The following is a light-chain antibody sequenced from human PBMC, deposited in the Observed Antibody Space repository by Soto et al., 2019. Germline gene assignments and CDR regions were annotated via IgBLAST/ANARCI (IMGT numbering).Light chain of an antibody. V-gene: IGLV2-14*01. CDR1: SSDVGGYNY. Sequence: QSALTQPASVSGSPGQSITISCTGTSSDVGGYNYVSWYLQRPGKAPKLMIYEVSNRPSGVSHRFSGSKSGNTASLTISGLQAEDEADYYCTSYTSSSTLYVFGTGTKVTVL. CDR2: EVS. CDR3: TSYTSSSTLYV. J-gene: IGLJ1*01.